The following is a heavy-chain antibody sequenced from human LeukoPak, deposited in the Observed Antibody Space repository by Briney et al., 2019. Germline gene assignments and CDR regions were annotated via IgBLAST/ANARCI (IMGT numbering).Heavy chain of an antibody. D-gene: IGHD3-22*01. J-gene: IGHJ3*02. CDR1: GGSTSSYY. V-gene: IGHV4-4*07. CDR2: IFTSGIISGNT. CDR3: ARDRYYYDTSGYYSAFET. Sequence: SETPSLTCTVSGGSTSSYYWSWIRQPPGKGLEWIGRIFTSGIISGNTNYNPSLASRVTMSVDASKNQFSLKLTSVTAADTAIYYCARDRYYYDTSGYYSAFETWGQGTMVTVSS.